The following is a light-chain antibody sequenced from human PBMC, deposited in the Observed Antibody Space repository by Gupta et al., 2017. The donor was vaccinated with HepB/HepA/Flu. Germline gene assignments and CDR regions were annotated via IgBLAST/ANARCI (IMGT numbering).Light chain of an antibody. Sequence: DIVFTQSPATLSLSPGERATLSCRASQSVGTYLAWYQQRPGQAPRLLISDASDRATGIPARFSGSGSGTDFTLSISSLEPEDFAVYYCQQRSNWPLTFGGGTKVDIK. J-gene: IGKJ4*01. V-gene: IGKV3-11*01. CDR3: QQRSNWPLT. CDR1: QSVGTY. CDR2: DAS.